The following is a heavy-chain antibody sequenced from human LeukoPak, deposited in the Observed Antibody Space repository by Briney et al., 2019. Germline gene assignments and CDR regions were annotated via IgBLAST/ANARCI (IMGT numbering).Heavy chain of an antibody. CDR3: ARVLSGSWDWFDP. Sequence: GGSLRLSCAASGFTFSGYWIHWVRQAPGKGLEWVSRINPNGRTTTYADSVKGRFTISRDNAKNTVYLQMNSQRAEDTAVYYCARVLSGSWDWFDPWGQGTLVTVSS. CDR2: INPNGRTT. CDR1: GFTFSGYW. D-gene: IGHD3-22*01. V-gene: IGHV3-74*01. J-gene: IGHJ5*02.